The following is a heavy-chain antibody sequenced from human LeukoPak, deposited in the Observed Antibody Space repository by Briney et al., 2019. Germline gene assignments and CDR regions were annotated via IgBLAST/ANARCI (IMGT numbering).Heavy chain of an antibody. Sequence: SETLSLTCTVSGGSISSGGYYWSWIRQHPGKGLEWIGYIYYSGSTYYNPSLKSRVTISVDTSKNQFSLKLSSVTAADTAMYYCAKALSSGCIYSGSYYFDSWGQGTLVTVSS. V-gene: IGHV4-31*03. CDR3: AKALSSGCIYSGSYYFDS. CDR1: GGSISSGGYY. J-gene: IGHJ4*02. D-gene: IGHD3-22*01. CDR2: IYYSGST.